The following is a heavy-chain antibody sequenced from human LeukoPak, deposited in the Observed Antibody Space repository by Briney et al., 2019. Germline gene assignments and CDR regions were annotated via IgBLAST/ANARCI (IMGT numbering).Heavy chain of an antibody. Sequence: GGSLRLSCAASGFTFSSYGMHWVRQAPGKELEWVAGIWYDGSNKYYADSVKGRFIISRDNSKNTLYLQMNSLRAEDTAVYYCARELGRVGAFDIWGQGTMVTVSS. CDR2: IWYDGSNK. D-gene: IGHD1-26*01. CDR3: ARELGRVGAFDI. CDR1: GFTFSSYG. V-gene: IGHV3-33*01. J-gene: IGHJ3*02.